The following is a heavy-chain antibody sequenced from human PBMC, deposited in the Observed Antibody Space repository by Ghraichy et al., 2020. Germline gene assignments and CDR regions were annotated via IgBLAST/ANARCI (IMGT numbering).Heavy chain of an antibody. D-gene: IGHD2-21*02. CDR2: INPSGGST. J-gene: IGHJ4*02. CDR3: ARRAIRGDCGGDCYTYYFDY. Sequence: ALVKVSCKASGYTFTSYYMHWVRQAPGQGLEWMGIINPSGGSTSYAQKFQGRVTMTRDTSTSTVYMELSSLRSEDTAVYYCARRAIRGDCGGDCYTYYFDYWGQGTLVTVSS. CDR1: GYTFTSYY. V-gene: IGHV1-46*01.